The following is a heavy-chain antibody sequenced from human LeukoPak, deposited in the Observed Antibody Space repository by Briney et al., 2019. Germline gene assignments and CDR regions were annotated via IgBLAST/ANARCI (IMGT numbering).Heavy chain of an antibody. J-gene: IGHJ3*02. V-gene: IGHV3-21*01. CDR2: FSSIGTYK. CDR3: ARGGKAGAGDALDI. D-gene: IGHD4/OR15-4a*01. Sequence: EAGGSLRLSCAASGFTFSDYDMNWVRQAPGQGLEWVSLFSSIGTYKYYADSVKGRFTISRDNARSSLFLQLSSLRAGDTGLYYCARGGKAGAGDALDIWGPGTMVTVSS. CDR1: GFTFSDYD.